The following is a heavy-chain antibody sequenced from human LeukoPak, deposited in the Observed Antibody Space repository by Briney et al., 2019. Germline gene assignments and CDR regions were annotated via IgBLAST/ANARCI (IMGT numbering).Heavy chain of an antibody. Sequence: GASVKVSCKASGYTFTGYYMHWVRQAPGQGLEWMGWINPNSGGTNYAQKFQGRVTMTRDTSISTAYMELSRLRSDDTAVYYCARAPGNYYDSSGYYYYFDYWGQGTLVTVSS. D-gene: IGHD3-22*01. CDR3: ARAPGNYYDSSGYYYYFDY. J-gene: IGHJ4*02. CDR2: INPNSGGT. V-gene: IGHV1-2*02. CDR1: GYTFTGYY.